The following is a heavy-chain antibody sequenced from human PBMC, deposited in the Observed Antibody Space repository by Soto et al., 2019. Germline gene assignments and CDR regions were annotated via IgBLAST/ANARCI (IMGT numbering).Heavy chain of an antibody. D-gene: IGHD2-8*01. V-gene: IGHV1-18*01. J-gene: IGHJ6*02. CDR3: ARDNGGGEGWYSFLRYYYYYGMDV. CDR2: ISAYNGNT. CDR1: GYTFTSYG. Sequence: ASVKVSCKASGYTFTSYGISWVRQAPGQGLEWMGWISAYNGNTNYAQKLQGRVTMTTDTSTSTAYMELRSLRSDDTAVYYCARDNGGGEGWYSFLRYYYYYGMDVWGQGTTVTVSS.